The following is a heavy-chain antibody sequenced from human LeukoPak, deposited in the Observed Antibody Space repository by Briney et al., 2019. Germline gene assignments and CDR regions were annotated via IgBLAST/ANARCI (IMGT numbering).Heavy chain of an antibody. Sequence: SETLPLTCTVSGGSISSYYWSWIRQSPGKGLEWIGYIYYTETSYNPSLKSRVTISADTSKNQFSLKLSSVTAADTAVYYCARDMYYYDSSGYYRFDYWGQGTLVTVSS. CDR2: IYYTET. CDR3: ARDMYYYDSSGYYRFDY. J-gene: IGHJ4*02. V-gene: IGHV4-59*12. CDR1: GGSISSYY. D-gene: IGHD3-22*01.